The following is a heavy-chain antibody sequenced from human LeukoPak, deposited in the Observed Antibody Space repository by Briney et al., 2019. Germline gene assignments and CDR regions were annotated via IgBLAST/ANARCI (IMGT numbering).Heavy chain of an antibody. V-gene: IGHV3-74*01. CDR1: GFTFSRYW. CDR3: ARDTGWYFVL. D-gene: IGHD4-17*01. J-gene: IGHJ2*01. CDR2: ITGDGSNT. Sequence: GGSLRLSCAASGFTFSRYWMHWVRQPPGKGLVWVSRITGDGSNTTYADSVKGRFTISRDNAENTLYLQMISLRAEDTAVNYCARDTGWYFVLSGRGALVTVSS.